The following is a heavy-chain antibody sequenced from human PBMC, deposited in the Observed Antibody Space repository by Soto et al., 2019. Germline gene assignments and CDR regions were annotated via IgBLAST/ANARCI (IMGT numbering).Heavy chain of an antibody. Sequence: EVQLVESGGGLVPPGGSLRLSCEVSGFTFSDRYMDWVRQAPGRGLEWVGRSRNKANSYTTEYATPVKGRFTVSRDDSNNLFFLQMNSLKTEDTAVYYCVRGYRCFDYWGQGALVTVSS. CDR1: GFTFSDRY. J-gene: IGHJ4*02. CDR2: SRNKANSYTT. V-gene: IGHV3-72*01. CDR3: VRGYRCFDY. D-gene: IGHD5-12*01.